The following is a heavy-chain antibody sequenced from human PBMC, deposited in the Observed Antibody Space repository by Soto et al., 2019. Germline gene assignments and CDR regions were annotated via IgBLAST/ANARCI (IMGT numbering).Heavy chain of an antibody. V-gene: IGHV1-46*01. CDR3: ARDSAYYDFWSGYYKYYYYYYGMDV. D-gene: IGHD3-3*01. CDR1: GYTFTSYY. CDR2: INPSGGST. J-gene: IGHJ6*02. Sequence: ASVKVSCKASGYTFTSYYMHWVRQAPGQGLEWMGIINPSGGSTSYAQKFQGRVTMTRDTSTSTVYMELSSLRSEDTAVYYCARDSAYYDFWSGYYKYYYYYYGMDVWGQGTTVTVSS.